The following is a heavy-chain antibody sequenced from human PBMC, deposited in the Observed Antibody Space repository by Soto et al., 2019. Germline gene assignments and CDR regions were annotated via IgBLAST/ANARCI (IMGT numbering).Heavy chain of an antibody. D-gene: IGHD3-3*01. CDR1: GFTFTNAW. CDR2: IKSKTDGGTA. CDR3: PTNPWAIFGVGAFTSRQVDY. Sequence: EVQLVESGGGLVKPGGSLRLSCAASGFTFTNAWMNWVRQAPGKGLEWVGRIKSKTDGGTADYAAPVKGRFTISRDDSKNTLYKKMNSLKAEDTAVYYCPTNPWAIFGVGAFTSRQVDYWGQGTPVTVSS. V-gene: IGHV3-15*01. J-gene: IGHJ4*02.